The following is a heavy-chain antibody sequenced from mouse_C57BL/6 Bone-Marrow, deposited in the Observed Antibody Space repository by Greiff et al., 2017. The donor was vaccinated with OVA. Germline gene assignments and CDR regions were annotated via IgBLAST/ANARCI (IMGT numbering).Heavy chain of an antibody. CDR2: IYPGGGYT. CDR3: ARRGSIYLGNYDFDY. D-gene: IGHD2-1*01. J-gene: IGHJ2*01. CDR1: GYTFTNYW. Sequence: VQLQQSGAELVRPGTSVKMSCKASGYTFTNYWIGWAKQRPGHGLEWIGDIYPGGGYTNYNEKFKGKATLTADKSSRTAYIQFSSLTSEDSAIYYCARRGSIYLGNYDFDYGGQGTTLTVSS. V-gene: IGHV1-63*01.